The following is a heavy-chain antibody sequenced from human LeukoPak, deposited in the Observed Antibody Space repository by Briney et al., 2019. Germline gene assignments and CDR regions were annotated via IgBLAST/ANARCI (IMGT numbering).Heavy chain of an antibody. CDR1: GFTVSSNY. CDR2: IYSGGST. V-gene: IGHV3-53*01. D-gene: IGHD1-1*01. J-gene: IGHJ6*03. Sequence: GGSLRLSCAASGFTVSSNYMSWVRQAPGKGLEWVSVIYSGGSTYYADSVKGRFTISRDNSKNTLYLQMNSLRAEDTAVYYCASTAAGTSYYYYYMDVWGKGTTVPSP. CDR3: ASTAAGTSYYYYYMDV.